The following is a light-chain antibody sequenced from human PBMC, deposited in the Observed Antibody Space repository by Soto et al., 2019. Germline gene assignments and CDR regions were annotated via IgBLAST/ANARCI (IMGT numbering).Light chain of an antibody. V-gene: IGLV2-14*01. Sequence: QSALTQPASVSGSPGQSITISCTGTSSDVGGYKYVSWYQQHPDKAPKLIIFEVSNRPSGISRRFSGSKSGNTAYLTISGLQAVDVADYYCASYTSSSTSVIFGRGTKLTVL. CDR3: ASYTSSSTSVI. CDR2: EVS. J-gene: IGLJ2*01. CDR1: SSDVGGYKY.